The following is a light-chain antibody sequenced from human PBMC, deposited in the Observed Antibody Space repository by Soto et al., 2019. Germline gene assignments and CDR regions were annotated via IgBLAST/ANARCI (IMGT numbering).Light chain of an antibody. CDR3: SSYTSGSTLYV. J-gene: IGLJ1*01. Sequence: QSVLTQPASVSGSPGQSITISCTGTSSDVGGYNYVSWYQHHPGKAPRLMIYASSNRPLGVSHRFSGSRSGNTASLTTSGPQAEDEADYYCSSYTSGSTLYVFGTGTKVTVL. CDR1: SSDVGGYNY. V-gene: IGLV2-14*01. CDR2: ASS.